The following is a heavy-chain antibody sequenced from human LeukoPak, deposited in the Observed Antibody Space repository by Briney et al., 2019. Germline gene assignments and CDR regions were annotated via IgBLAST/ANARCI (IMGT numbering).Heavy chain of an antibody. CDR2: ISYDGSDE. J-gene: IGHJ4*02. Sequence: GGSLRLSCVASGLAFSSYSMHWVRQAPGKGLEWVGVISYDGSDEYYTDSVKGRFTISRDNSKNTVYLQMNNLRADDTAVYYCARDFTPEWFDIHWGQGTLVTVS. CDR1: GLAFSSYS. CDR3: ARDFTPEWFDIH. D-gene: IGHD3-3*01. V-gene: IGHV3-30*04.